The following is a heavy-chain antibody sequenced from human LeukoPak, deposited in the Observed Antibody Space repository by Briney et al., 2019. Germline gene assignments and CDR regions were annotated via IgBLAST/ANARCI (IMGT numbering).Heavy chain of an antibody. V-gene: IGHV1-8*01. CDR2: MNGNSGDT. CDR3: VRGRFIAGAGD. J-gene: IGHJ1*01. D-gene: IGHD1-26*01. CDR1: GFTFSIYD. Sequence: ASVKVSCKASGFTFSIYDINWVRQATGQGLEWMGWMNGNSGDTGYAQKCQGRLTMTRNTSISTAYMELSSLRSEDTAVYYCVRGRFIAGAGDWGQGTPVTVPS.